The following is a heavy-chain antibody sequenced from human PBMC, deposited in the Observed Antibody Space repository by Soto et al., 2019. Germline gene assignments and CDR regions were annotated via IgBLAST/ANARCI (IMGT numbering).Heavy chain of an antibody. D-gene: IGHD4-17*01. CDR2: IYYSGST. CDR3: ARDFPNTVTTNSA. J-gene: IGHJ5*02. V-gene: IGHV4-39*01. Sequence: PSETLSLTCTVSGGSISSSSYYWGWIRQPPGKGLEWIGSIYYSGSTYYNPSLKSRVTISVDTSKNQFSLKLSSVTAADTAVYYCARDFPNTVTTNSAWGQGTLVTVSS. CDR1: GGSISSSSYY.